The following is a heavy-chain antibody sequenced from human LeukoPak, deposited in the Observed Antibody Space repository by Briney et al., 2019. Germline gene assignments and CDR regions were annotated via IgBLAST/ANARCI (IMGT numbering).Heavy chain of an antibody. J-gene: IGHJ4*02. CDR2: IKQDGSEK. Sequence: GGSLRLSCAASGFTFSSYWMSWVRRAPGKGLEWVANIKQDGSEKYYVDSVKGRFTISRDNAKNSLYLQMNSLRAEDTAVYYCAKALWFGELYFDYWGQGTLVTVSS. V-gene: IGHV3-7*03. CDR3: AKALWFGELYFDY. CDR1: GFTFSSYW. D-gene: IGHD3-10*01.